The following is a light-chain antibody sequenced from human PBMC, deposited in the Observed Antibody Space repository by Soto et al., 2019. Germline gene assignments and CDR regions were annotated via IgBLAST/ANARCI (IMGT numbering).Light chain of an antibody. V-gene: IGLV3-21*02. CDR2: DDS. Sequence: SYELTQPPSVSVAPGQAARITCGGDNIDSKSVHWYQQKPGQAPVLVVYDDSDRPSGIPERFSGSNSGNTATLTISRVEAGDEADYYCSSYAGSSNVFGTGTKVTVL. J-gene: IGLJ1*01. CDR3: SSYAGSSNV. CDR1: NIDSKS.